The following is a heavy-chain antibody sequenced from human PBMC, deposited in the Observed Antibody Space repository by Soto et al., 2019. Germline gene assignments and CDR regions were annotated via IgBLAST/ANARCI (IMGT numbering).Heavy chain of an antibody. Sequence: GASVKVSCKASGYTFTSYDINWVRQATGQGLEWMGWMNPNSGNTGYAQKFQGRVTMTRNTSISTAYMELSSLRSEDTAVYYCARGGIAAADHYYYYYGMDAWGQGTTVTVSS. J-gene: IGHJ6*02. CDR2: MNPNSGNT. CDR1: GYTFTSYD. V-gene: IGHV1-8*01. CDR3: ARGGIAAADHYYYYYGMDA. D-gene: IGHD6-13*01.